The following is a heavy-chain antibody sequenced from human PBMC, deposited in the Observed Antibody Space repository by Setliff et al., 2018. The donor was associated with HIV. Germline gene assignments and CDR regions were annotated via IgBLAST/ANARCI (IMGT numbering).Heavy chain of an antibody. J-gene: IGHJ4*02. CDR2: INPNSGGT. Sequence: ASVKVSCKSSGGTFINYAFCWVRQAPGQGLEWMGRINPNSGGTNYVQKFQGRVTMTRGRSISTAYMELSSLRSEDTAVYYCARDLSISNPYYDILTGPGVYWGQGTLVTVSS. V-gene: IGHV1-2*06. CDR1: GGTFINYA. D-gene: IGHD3-9*01. CDR3: ARDLSISNPYYDILTGPGVY.